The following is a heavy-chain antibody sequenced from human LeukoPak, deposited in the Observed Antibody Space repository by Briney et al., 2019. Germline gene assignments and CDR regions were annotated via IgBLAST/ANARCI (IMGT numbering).Heavy chain of an antibody. CDR3: AITQGFYDFWSGYYGY. Sequence: ASETLSLTCAVSGYSISSGYYWGWTRPPPGKGLEGIGRIYHSGSTYYNPSLKSRVTISVDTSKNQFSLKLSSVTAADTAVYYCAITQGFYDFWSGYYGYWGQGTLVTVSS. CDR2: IYHSGST. V-gene: IGHV4-38-2*01. CDR1: GYSISSGYY. J-gene: IGHJ4*02. D-gene: IGHD3-3*01.